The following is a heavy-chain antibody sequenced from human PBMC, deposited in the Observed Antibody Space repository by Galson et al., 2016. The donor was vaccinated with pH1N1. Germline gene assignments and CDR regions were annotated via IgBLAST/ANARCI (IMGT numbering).Heavy chain of an antibody. CDR1: GFTFSSYA. CDR2: ISGSGGST. V-gene: IGHV3-23*01. D-gene: IGHD2-2*01. CDR3: AKDIGYCNSTSCQYYYYYGMDV. J-gene: IGHJ6*02. Sequence: SLRLSCAASGFTFSSYAMSWVRQASGKGLEWVSAISGSGGSTYYADSVKGRFTISRDNSKNTLYLQMNSLRAEDTAVYYCAKDIGYCNSTSCQYYYYYGMDVWGQGTTVTVSS.